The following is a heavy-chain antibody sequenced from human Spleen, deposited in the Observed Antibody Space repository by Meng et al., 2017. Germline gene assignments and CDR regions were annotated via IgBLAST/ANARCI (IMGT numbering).Heavy chain of an antibody. CDR2: INHRGNT. V-gene: IGHV4-34*01. J-gene: IGHJ4*02. Sequence: QVQLHQLGAGLLKPSETLSLTCVVSGGSFSDYYWSWTRQPPGKGLEWIGEINHRGNTNYNSFLESRVTISVDTSQNSLSLKLSSVTAADSAVYYCARGPTTVAHDFDYWGQGTLVTVSS. D-gene: IGHD4-11*01. CDR3: ARGPTTVAHDFDY. CDR1: GGSFSDYY.